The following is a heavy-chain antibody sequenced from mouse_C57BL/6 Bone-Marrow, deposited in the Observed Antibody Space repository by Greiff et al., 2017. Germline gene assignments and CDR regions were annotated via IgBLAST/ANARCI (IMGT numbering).Heavy chain of an antibody. Sequence: EVQLQQSGAELVRPGASVKLSCTASGFNIKDDYMHWVKPRPEQGLEWIGWIDPENGDTEYASKFQGKATRTADTSSNTAYLQLSSLTSEDTAVYYCTTTMVTTEFAYWGQGTLVTVSA. J-gene: IGHJ3*01. CDR3: TTTMVTTEFAY. V-gene: IGHV14-4*01. D-gene: IGHD2-2*01. CDR2: IDPENGDT. CDR1: GFNIKDDY.